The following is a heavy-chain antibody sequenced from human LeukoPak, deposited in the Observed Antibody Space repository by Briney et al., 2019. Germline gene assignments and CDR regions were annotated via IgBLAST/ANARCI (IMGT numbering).Heavy chain of an antibody. J-gene: IGHJ4*02. CDR3: ARDHGDYSLDY. CDR1: GYTFTSYY. V-gene: IGHV1-46*03. CDR2: INPSGGST. D-gene: IGHD4-17*01. Sequence: GASVKVSCXASGYTFTSYYMHWVRQAPGQGLEWMGIINPSGGSTSYAQKFQGRVTMTRDTSTSTVYMELSSLRSVDTAVYYCARDHGDYSLDYWGQGTLVTVSS.